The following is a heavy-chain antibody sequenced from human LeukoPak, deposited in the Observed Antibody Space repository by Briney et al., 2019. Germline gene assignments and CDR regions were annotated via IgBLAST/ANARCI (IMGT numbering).Heavy chain of an antibody. V-gene: IGHV3-48*01. CDR2: ISSSSTI. Sequence: GGSLRLSCAASGFTFSSYSMNWVRQAPGKGLEWVSCISSSSTIYYADSVKGRFTISRDNAKNSLYLQMNSLRAEDTAVYYCATPAAAGIDYWGQGTLVTVSS. J-gene: IGHJ4*02. CDR1: GFTFSSYS. CDR3: ATPAAAGIDY. D-gene: IGHD6-13*01.